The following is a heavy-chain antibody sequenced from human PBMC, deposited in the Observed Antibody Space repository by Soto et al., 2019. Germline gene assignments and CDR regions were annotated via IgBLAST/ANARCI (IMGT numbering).Heavy chain of an antibody. J-gene: IGHJ4*02. CDR3: ATGRQQLGYDY. Sequence: ASVKVSCKASGGTFSSYAISWVRQAPGQGLEWMGGIIPIFGTANYAQKFQGRVTITADESTSTAYMELSSLRSEDTAVYYCATGRQQLGYDYWGQGTLVTVSS. CDR2: IIPIFGTA. D-gene: IGHD6-13*01. V-gene: IGHV1-69*13. CDR1: GGTFSSYA.